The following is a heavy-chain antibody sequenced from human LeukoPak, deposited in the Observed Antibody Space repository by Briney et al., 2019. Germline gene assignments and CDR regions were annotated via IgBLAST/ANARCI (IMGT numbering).Heavy chain of an antibody. CDR3: TRSRRYSSSSGTFAFDI. J-gene: IGHJ3*02. V-gene: IGHV3-49*04. CDR1: GFTFGDYA. Sequence: GRSLRLSCTASGFTFGDYAMSWVRQAPGKGLERGGFIRSKAYGGTTEYAASVKGRFTISRDDSKSIAYLQMNSLKTEDTAVYYCTRSRRYSSSSGTFAFDIWGQGTMVTVSS. CDR2: IRSKAYGGTT. D-gene: IGHD6-6*01.